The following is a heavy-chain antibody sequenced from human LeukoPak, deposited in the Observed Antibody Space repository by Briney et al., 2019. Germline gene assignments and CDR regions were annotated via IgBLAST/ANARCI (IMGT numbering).Heavy chain of an antibody. J-gene: IGHJ4*02. CDR2: LRSNGDTA. CDR3: ARDVYDSSGYYSGY. V-gene: IGHV3-23*01. CDR1: GFTFSSFA. Sequence: PGGSLRLSCAASGFTFSSFAMTWVRQAPGTGLEWVSTLRSNGDTAYNADSVKGRFTISRDNSKNTVYLQMNILRAEDTAVYYRARDVYDSSGYYSGYWGQGTLVTVSS. D-gene: IGHD3-22*01.